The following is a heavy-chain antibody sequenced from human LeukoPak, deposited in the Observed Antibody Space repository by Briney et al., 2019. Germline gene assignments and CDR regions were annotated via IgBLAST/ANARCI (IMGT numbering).Heavy chain of an antibody. Sequence: GGSLRLSCAASGFTFSSYGMHWVRQAPGKGLEWVAVISYDGSNKYYADSVKGRFTISRDNSKNTLYLQMNSLRAEDTAVYYCARVLGLFHDPYYFDYWGQGALVTVSS. CDR1: GFTFSSYG. D-gene: IGHD3-22*01. CDR3: ARVLGLFHDPYYFDY. V-gene: IGHV3-30*03. J-gene: IGHJ4*02. CDR2: ISYDGSNK.